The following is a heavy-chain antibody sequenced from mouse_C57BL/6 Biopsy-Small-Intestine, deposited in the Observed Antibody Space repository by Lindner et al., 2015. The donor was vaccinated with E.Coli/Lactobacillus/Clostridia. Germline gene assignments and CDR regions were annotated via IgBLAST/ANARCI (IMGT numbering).Heavy chain of an antibody. D-gene: IGHD2-13*01. CDR1: GYAFSTSW. V-gene: IGHV1-82*01. Sequence: VQLQESGPELVKPGASVKISCKASGYAFSTSWMNWVKQRPGKGLEWIGRIYPGDGDTNYNGKFKGKATLTADKSSSTAYMQLSSLTSEDSAVYFCTRKIYYGVDFDYWGQGTTLTVSS. CDR2: IYPGDGDT. J-gene: IGHJ2*01. CDR3: TRKIYYGVDFDY.